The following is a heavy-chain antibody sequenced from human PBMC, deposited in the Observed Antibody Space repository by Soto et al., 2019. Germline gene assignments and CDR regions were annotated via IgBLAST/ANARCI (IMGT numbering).Heavy chain of an antibody. D-gene: IGHD3-10*01. CDR3: AKDMNPVRGAGFDP. Sequence: GGSLRLSCAASGFTFDDYAMHWVRQAPGKGLEWVSGISWNSGSIGYADSVKGRFTISRDNAKNSLYLQMNSLRAEDTALYYCAKDMNPVRGAGFDPWGQGTLVTVSS. CDR2: ISWNSGSI. CDR1: GFTFDDYA. V-gene: IGHV3-9*01. J-gene: IGHJ5*02.